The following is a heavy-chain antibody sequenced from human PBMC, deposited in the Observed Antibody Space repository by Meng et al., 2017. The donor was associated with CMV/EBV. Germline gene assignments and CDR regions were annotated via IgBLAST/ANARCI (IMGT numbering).Heavy chain of an antibody. D-gene: IGHD3-10*01. V-gene: IGHV3-30-3*01. CDR2: ISYDGSNK. CDR1: GFTFSSYA. Sequence: SCAASGFTFSSYAMHWVRQAPGKGLEWVAVISYDGSNKYYADSVKGRFTVSRDNSKNTLYLQMNSLRAEDTAVYYCARDQGSGSYDYWGQGTLVTVSS. CDR3: ARDQGSGSYDY. J-gene: IGHJ4*02.